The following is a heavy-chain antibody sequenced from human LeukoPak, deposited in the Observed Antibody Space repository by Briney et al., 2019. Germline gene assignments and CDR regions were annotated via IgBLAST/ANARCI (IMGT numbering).Heavy chain of an antibody. Sequence: ASVKVSCKASGYTFTGYYMHWVRQAPGQGLEWMGWINLNSGGTNYAQKFQGRVTMTRDTSISTAYMELSRLRSDDTAVYYCARDLEGYCSGGSCYNWFDPWGQGTLVTVSS. J-gene: IGHJ5*02. D-gene: IGHD2-15*01. V-gene: IGHV1-2*02. CDR2: INLNSGGT. CDR3: ARDLEGYCSGGSCYNWFDP. CDR1: GYTFTGYY.